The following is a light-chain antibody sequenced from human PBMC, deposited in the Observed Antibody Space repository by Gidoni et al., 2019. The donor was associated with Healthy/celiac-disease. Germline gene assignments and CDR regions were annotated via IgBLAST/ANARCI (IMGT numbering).Light chain of an antibody. CDR3: QAWDSSTYV. CDR1: KLGNKY. Sequence: SDELTQPPSVSVSPGQTASITCSGDKLGNKYACWYPQKPGQSPVLVIYQDSKRPSGIPERFSGSNAGNTATLTISGTQAMDEADYYCQAWDSSTYVFGTGTKVTVL. J-gene: IGLJ1*01. V-gene: IGLV3-1*01. CDR2: QDS.